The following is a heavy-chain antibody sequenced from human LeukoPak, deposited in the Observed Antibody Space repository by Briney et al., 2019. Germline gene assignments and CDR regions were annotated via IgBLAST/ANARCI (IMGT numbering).Heavy chain of an antibody. CDR2: VGIDSGNT. CDR3: ARDYKYAFDN. Sequence: PGGSLRLSCAASGFPFSDYNMNWVRQAPGKGLEWISYVGIDSGNTYYADSVKGRFTISADKAKNSLVLQMNSLRVEDTAVYYCARDYKYAFDNWGQGTLVTVSS. CDR1: GFPFSDYN. J-gene: IGHJ4*02. D-gene: IGHD5-24*01. V-gene: IGHV3-48*01.